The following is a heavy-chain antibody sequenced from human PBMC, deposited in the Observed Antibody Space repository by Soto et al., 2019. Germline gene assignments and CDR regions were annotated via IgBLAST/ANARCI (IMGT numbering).Heavy chain of an antibody. D-gene: IGHD5-18*01. CDR2: INHSGST. J-gene: IGHJ4*02. Sequence: PSETLSLTCAVYGGSFSGYYWSWIRQPPGKGLEWIGEINHSGSTNYNPSLKSRVTISVDTSKNQFSLKLSPVTAADTAVYYCARGGRKQLWFGFDYWGQGTLVTVSS. CDR1: GGSFSGYY. CDR3: ARGGRKQLWFGFDY. V-gene: IGHV4-34*01.